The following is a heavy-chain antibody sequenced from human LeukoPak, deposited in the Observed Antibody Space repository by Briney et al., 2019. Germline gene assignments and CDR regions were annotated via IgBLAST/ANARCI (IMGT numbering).Heavy chain of an antibody. J-gene: IGHJ4*02. V-gene: IGHV1-69*04. CDR2: IIPILGIA. CDR3: ARDREVVPAAFDY. D-gene: IGHD2-2*01. CDR1: GGTFSSYA. Sequence: SVKVSCKASGGTFSSYAISWVRQAPGQGLEWMGRIIPILGIANYAQKFQGRVTITAVKSTSTAYMELSSLRSEDTAVYYCARDREVVPAAFDYWGQGTLVTVSS.